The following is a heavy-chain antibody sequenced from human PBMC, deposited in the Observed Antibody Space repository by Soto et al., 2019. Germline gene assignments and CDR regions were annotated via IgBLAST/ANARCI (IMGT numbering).Heavy chain of an antibody. J-gene: IGHJ4*02. CDR1: GFSFSSYA. D-gene: IGHD3-10*01. CDR2: IGGSGANT. CDR3: AEAAAYHGSASDFHFDD. Sequence: EVQLLESGGGLVQPGGSLRLSCAASGFSFSSYAMSWVRQAPGKGLEWVSSIGGSGANTYYVDSVKGRFTVSRDNSKNTPYLQMSSLRDEDTAVYKCAEAAAYHGSASDFHFDDWGLGARVTVSS. V-gene: IGHV3-23*01.